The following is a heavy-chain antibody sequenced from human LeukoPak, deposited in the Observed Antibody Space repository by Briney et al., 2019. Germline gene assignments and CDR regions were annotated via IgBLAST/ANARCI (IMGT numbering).Heavy chain of an antibody. CDR2: IIPIFGTA. D-gene: IGHD3-9*01. J-gene: IGHJ4*02. V-gene: IGHV1-69*05. CDR3: ARDYDILTGCGGV. CDR1: GGTFSSYA. Sequence: ASVKVSCKASGGTFSSYAISWVRQAPGQGLEWMGRIIPIFGTANYAQKFQDRVTITTDESTSTAYMELSSLRSEDTAVYYCARDYDILTGCGGVWGQGTLVTVSS.